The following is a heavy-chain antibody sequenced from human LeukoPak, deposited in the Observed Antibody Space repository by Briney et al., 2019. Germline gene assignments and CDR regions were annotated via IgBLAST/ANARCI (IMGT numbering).Heavy chain of an antibody. J-gene: IGHJ3*02. CDR1: GYTFNNHD. V-gene: IGHV1-18*01. Sequence: ASVKVSCKASGYTFNNHDINWVRQAPGRGLEWMGWINTYSANTNYAQEFQDRVIMTTDTSTSAAYMELSRLRSDDTAVYYCARSYSSSWSPDYAFDIWGQGTMVTVSS. CDR3: ARSYSSSWSPDYAFDI. D-gene: IGHD6-13*01. CDR2: INTYSANT.